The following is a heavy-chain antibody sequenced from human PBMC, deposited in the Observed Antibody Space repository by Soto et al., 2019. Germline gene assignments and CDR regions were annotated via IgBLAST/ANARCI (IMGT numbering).Heavy chain of an antibody. Sequence: EVQLLESGGGLVQPGGSLRLSCAASGFTFSSYAMSWVRQAPGKGLEWVSAISGSGGSTYYADSVKGRFTISRDNSKNTLYLQMNRPRAEDTAVYYCAKGLEAHYYYYYMDVWGKGTTVTVSS. D-gene: IGHD3-3*01. CDR3: AKGLEAHYYYYYMDV. CDR2: ISGSGGST. J-gene: IGHJ6*03. V-gene: IGHV3-23*01. CDR1: GFTFSSYA.